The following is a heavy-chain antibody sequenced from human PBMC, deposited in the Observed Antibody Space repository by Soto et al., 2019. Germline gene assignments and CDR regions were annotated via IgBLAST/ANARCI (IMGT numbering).Heavy chain of an antibody. Sequence: PGGPLRLSCAASGFTFSSYSMNWVRQAPGKGMEWVSYISSSSSTIYYADSVKGRFTISRDNAKNSLYLQMNSLRAEDTAVYYCARASYYDSSGYYLPQFDYWGQGTLVTVSS. CDR3: ARASYYDSSGYYLPQFDY. CDR2: ISSSSSTI. CDR1: GFTFSSYS. V-gene: IGHV3-48*01. J-gene: IGHJ4*02. D-gene: IGHD3-22*01.